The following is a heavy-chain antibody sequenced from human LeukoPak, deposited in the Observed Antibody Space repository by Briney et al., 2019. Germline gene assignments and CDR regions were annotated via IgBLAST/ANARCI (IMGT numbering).Heavy chain of an antibody. J-gene: IGHJ4*02. CDR3: ARDRSSSSWYSDFDY. Sequence: ASVKVSCKASGDTFTGYYMHWVRQAPGQGLEWMGRINPNRGGTNYAQKFQGMGTMTRATSISTAYMELSRLRSEDPAVYYCARDRSSSSWYSDFDYWGQGTLVTVSS. V-gene: IGHV1-2*06. D-gene: IGHD6-13*01. CDR1: GDTFTGYY. CDR2: INPNRGGT.